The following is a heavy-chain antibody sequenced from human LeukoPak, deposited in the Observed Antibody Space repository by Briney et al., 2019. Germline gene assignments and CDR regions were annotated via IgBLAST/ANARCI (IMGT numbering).Heavy chain of an antibody. Sequence: ASVKVSCKASGGTFSSYAISWVRQAPGQGLEWMGGIIPIFGTANYAQKFQGRVTITADKSTSTAYMELRSLRFDDTAVYYCARDVSDFWSFSKYYYMDVWGKGTTVTVSS. J-gene: IGHJ6*03. CDR3: ARDVSDFWSFSKYYYMDV. D-gene: IGHD3-3*01. CDR1: GGTFSSYA. CDR2: IIPIFGTA. V-gene: IGHV1-69*06.